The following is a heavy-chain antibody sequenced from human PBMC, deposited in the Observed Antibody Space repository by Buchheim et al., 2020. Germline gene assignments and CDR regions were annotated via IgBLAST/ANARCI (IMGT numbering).Heavy chain of an antibody. J-gene: IGHJ5*02. CDR1: GFTFRKCA. CDR3: AMGANASGWYDH. CDR2: ISDSGGTT. Sequence: EVQLLESGGGLVQPGGSLRLSCAASGFTFRKCAMSWVRQAPGKGLEWVSGISDSGGTTYYADSVKGRFTIARDNSKNKQDMQMNSLRAEDTAVYYCAMGANASGWYDHWGQGSL. D-gene: IGHD1-26*01. V-gene: IGHV3-23*01.